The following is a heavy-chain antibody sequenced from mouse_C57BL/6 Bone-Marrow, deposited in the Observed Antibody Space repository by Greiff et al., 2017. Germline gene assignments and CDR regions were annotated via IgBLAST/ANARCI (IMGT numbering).Heavy chain of an antibody. Sequence: QVQLQQPGTELVKPGASVKLSCKASGYTFTSYWMHWVKQRPGQGLEWIGNINPSNGGTNYNEKFKSKATLTVDKSSSTAYMQLSSLTSEDSAVYDCARAERCLLRGYFDVWGTGTTVTVSS. D-gene: IGHD2-3*01. J-gene: IGHJ1*03. CDR2: INPSNGGT. V-gene: IGHV1-53*01. CDR3: ARAERCLLRGYFDV. CDR1: GYTFTSYW.